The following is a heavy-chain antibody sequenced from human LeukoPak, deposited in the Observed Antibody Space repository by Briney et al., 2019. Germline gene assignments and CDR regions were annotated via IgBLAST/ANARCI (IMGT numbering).Heavy chain of an antibody. CDR1: GFTFSSYG. J-gene: IGHJ4*02. CDR2: IWYDGSNK. D-gene: IGHD4-17*01. CDR3: AREPTGDYGFDY. Sequence: GGSLRLSCAASGFTFSSYGMHWVRQAPGKGLEWVAVIWYDGSNKYYADSVKGRFTISRDNSKNTLYLQMNSLRAEDTAVYYCAREPTGDYGFDYWGQGTLVTVSS. V-gene: IGHV3-33*01.